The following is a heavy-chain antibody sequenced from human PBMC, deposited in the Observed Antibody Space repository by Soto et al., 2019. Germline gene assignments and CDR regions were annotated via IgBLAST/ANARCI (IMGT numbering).Heavy chain of an antibody. D-gene: IGHD3-10*01. Sequence: EVQLVESGGGLVQPGGSLRLSCAASGFTVTTHWVYWVRQAPGKGLMWVSHIKTDGTTSYADSVKGRFTTSRDNAKSTLYLQMNSLRADDTAVYYCARGGPSGSVDYWGRGTLVTVSS. CDR3: ARGGPSGSVDY. J-gene: IGHJ4*02. V-gene: IGHV3-74*01. CDR2: IKTDGTT. CDR1: GFTVTTHW.